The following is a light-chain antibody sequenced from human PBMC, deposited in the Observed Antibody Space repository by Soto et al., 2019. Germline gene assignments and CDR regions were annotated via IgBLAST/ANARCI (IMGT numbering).Light chain of an antibody. Sequence: QSVLTQPASVSGSPGQSIAISCTGTSSDVGAYNYVSWYQQYPGKAPKLMIYDVSNRPSGVSDRFSGSKSGNTASLTISGLQAADEADYYCSSYTTSFTYVFGTGTKVTVL. J-gene: IGLJ1*01. CDR2: DVS. CDR3: SSYTTSFTYV. V-gene: IGLV2-14*03. CDR1: SSDVGAYNY.